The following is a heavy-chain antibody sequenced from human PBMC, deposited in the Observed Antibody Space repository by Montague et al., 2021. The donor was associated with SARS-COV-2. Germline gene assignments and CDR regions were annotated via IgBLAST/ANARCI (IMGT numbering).Heavy chain of an antibody. CDR2: INQDESQR. Sequence: SLRLSCAGSGFTFSSYWMTWVRQAPGKGLEWVANINQDESQRYYLDSVRGRFTISRDNAKNSLFLQMNNLRVEDTAVYFSTRGDVDYSEGAYWGQGTLVTVSS. J-gene: IGHJ4*02. CDR3: TRGDVDYSEGAY. D-gene: IGHD3-16*01. CDR1: GFTFSSYW. V-gene: IGHV3-7*01.